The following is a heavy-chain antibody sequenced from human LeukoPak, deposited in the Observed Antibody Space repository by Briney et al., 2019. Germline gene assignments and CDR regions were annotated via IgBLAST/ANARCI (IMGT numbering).Heavy chain of an antibody. CDR2: IYYSGST. D-gene: IGHD5-18*01. CDR3: ARHGDSRNGRYSYGYVSFDY. Sequence: PSETLSLTCTVSGGSISSSSYYWGWIRQPPGKGLEWIGSIYYSGSTYYNPSLKSRVTISVDTSKNQFSLKLSSVTAADTAVYYCARHGDSRNGRYSYGYVSFDYWGQGTLATVSS. V-gene: IGHV4-39*01. J-gene: IGHJ4*02. CDR1: GGSISSSSYY.